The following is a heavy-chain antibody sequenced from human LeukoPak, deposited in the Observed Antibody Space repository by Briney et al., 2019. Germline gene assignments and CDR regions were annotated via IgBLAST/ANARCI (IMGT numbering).Heavy chain of an antibody. J-gene: IGHJ4*02. D-gene: IGHD6-19*01. Sequence: GGSLRLSCVASGFTFRTYGMHWVRQAPGRVSEWVAFIRYDGSFTVYVDSVRGRFTVSRDNSKHTLYVKMNSLRGEDTAVYYCARDRANSGWYSNYFDYWGQGTLVTVSS. CDR3: ARDRANSGWYSNYFDY. CDR1: GFTFRTYG. CDR2: IRYDGSFT. V-gene: IGHV3-30*02.